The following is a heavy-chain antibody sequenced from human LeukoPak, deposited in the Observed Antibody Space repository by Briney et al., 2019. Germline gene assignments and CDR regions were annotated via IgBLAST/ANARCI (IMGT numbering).Heavy chain of an antibody. J-gene: IGHJ4*02. CDR1: GFTFSSYE. V-gene: IGHV3-48*03. Sequence: PGGSLRLSCAASGFTFSSYEMNWVRQAPGKGLEWVSYISSSGSTIYYADSVKGRFNISRDNAKNSLYLQMNSLRAEDTAVYYCARGRYYYDSSGYYAAYFDYWGQGTLVTVSS. CDR2: ISSSGSTI. D-gene: IGHD3-22*01. CDR3: ARGRYYYDSSGYYAAYFDY.